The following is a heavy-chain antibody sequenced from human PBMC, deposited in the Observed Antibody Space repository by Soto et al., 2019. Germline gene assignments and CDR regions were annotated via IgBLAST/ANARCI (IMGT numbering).Heavy chain of an antibody. CDR1: GGAMSSNSYY. J-gene: IGHJ4*02. V-gene: IGHV4-39*01. Sequence: SETLSLTCSVSGGAMSSNSYYWVWIRQPPGKGLEWIGSIYYSGSTYYSPSLKSRVTISVDTSKNQFSLKLNSVTAADTAVYYCARGGAPYIIGWYAFDCWGQGTLVTVSS. CDR2: IYYSGST. D-gene: IGHD6-19*01. CDR3: ARGGAPYIIGWYAFDC.